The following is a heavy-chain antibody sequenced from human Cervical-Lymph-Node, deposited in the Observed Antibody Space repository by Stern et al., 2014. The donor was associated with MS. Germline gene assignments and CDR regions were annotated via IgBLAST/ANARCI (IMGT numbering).Heavy chain of an antibody. CDR3: AREGRGTYRVRVSYFDP. CDR2: INTNTGNP. D-gene: IGHD2-15*01. Sequence: VQLEESGSELTKPGASVKISCKASGYTFTSYPINWVRQAPGQGLEWMGWINTNTGNPTYAQGFTGRFVFSLDTSVSTAFVQISSLKAEDTAVYYCAREGRGTYRVRVSYFDPWGQGTLVTVSS. CDR1: GYTFTSYP. J-gene: IGHJ5*02. V-gene: IGHV7-4-1*02.